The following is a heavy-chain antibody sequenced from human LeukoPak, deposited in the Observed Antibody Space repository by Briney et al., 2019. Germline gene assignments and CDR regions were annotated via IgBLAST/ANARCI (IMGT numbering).Heavy chain of an antibody. CDR3: AKGGYYDNIDY. V-gene: IGHV3-23*01. CDR1: GFTFSDYA. D-gene: IGHD3-22*01. J-gene: IGHJ4*02. CDR2: LSGGGGST. Sequence: GGSLRLPCAASGFTFSDYAMSWVRQAPGKGLEWVSTLSGGGGSTYYADSVKGRFTISRDNSKNTLYLQMNSLRAEDTAVYYCAKGGYYDNIDYWGQGTLVTVS.